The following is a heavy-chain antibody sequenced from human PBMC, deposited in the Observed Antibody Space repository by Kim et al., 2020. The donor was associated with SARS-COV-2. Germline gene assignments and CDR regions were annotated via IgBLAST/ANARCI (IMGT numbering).Heavy chain of an antibody. CDR3: AKDVSCGGDCYPPFFYYYYGMDV. Sequence: GGSLRLSCAASGFTFSSYGMHWVRQAPGKGLEWVAVISYDGSNKYYADSVKGRFTISRDNSKNTLYLQMNSLRAEDTAVYYCAKDVSCGGDCYPPFFYYYYGMDVWGQGTTVTVSS. CDR1: GFTFSSYG. J-gene: IGHJ6*02. D-gene: IGHD2-21*02. V-gene: IGHV3-30*18. CDR2: ISYDGSNK.